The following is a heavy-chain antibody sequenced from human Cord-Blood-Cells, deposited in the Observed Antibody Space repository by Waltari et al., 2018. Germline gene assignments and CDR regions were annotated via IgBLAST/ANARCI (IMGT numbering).Heavy chain of an antibody. Sequence: EVQLVESGGGLVQPGGSLRLSCAASGFTFSSYDMHWVRQATGKGLEWVSAIGTAGDTYYAGSVKGRFTISRENAKNSLYLQMNSLRAGDTAVYYCARFGSGDAFDIWGQGTMVTVSS. J-gene: IGHJ3*02. CDR3: ARFGSGDAFDI. CDR2: IGTAGDT. V-gene: IGHV3-13*01. CDR1: GFTFSSYD. D-gene: IGHD3-10*01.